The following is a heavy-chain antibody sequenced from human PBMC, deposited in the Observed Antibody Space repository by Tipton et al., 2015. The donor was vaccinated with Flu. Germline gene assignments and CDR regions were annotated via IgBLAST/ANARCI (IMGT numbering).Heavy chain of an antibody. V-gene: IGHV1-69*06. J-gene: IGHJ4*02. CDR3: ARDYRSSTTQTIDY. D-gene: IGHD2-2*01. CDR1: RGTFGSYA. CDR2: IIPLFGTP. Sequence: QSGPEVKEPGSSVKVSCKTSRGTFGSYAINWVRQAPGQGLEWMGGIIPLFGTPNYAQKFQGRVTITADRYTTTAHLELSSLRSEDTAVYYCARDYRSSTTQTIDYWGQGTLVTVSS.